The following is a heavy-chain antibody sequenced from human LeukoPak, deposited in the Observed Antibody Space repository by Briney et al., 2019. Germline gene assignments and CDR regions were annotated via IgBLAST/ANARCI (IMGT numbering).Heavy chain of an antibody. CDR1: GGSFSGYY. Sequence: SETLSVTCAVYGGSFSGYYWSWIRQPPGKGLEWIGEINHSGSTNYNPSLKSRVTISVDTSKNQFSLKLSSVTAADTAVYYCARFGIAADYWGQGTLVTVSS. V-gene: IGHV4-34*01. CDR2: INHSGST. D-gene: IGHD6-13*01. J-gene: IGHJ4*02. CDR3: ARFGIAADY.